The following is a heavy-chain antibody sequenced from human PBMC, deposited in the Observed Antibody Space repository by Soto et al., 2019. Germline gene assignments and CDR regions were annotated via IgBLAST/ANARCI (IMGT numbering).Heavy chain of an antibody. J-gene: IGHJ4*02. CDR2: IYYSGST. Sequence: SETLSLTCTVSGGSISSSSYYWGWIRQPPGKGLEWIGSIYYSGSTYYNPSLKSRVTISVDTSKNQFSLKLSSVTAADTAVYYCARQEIITGTTPHFYYWGQGTLVTVSS. CDR3: ARQEIITGTTPHFYY. D-gene: IGHD1-7*01. CDR1: GGSISSSSYY. V-gene: IGHV4-39*01.